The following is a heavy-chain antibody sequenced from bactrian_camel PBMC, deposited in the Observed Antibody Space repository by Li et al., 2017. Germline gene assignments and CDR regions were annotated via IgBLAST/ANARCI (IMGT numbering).Heavy chain of an antibody. D-gene: IGHD1*01. J-gene: IGHJ4*01. CDR2: INSGGGTT. V-gene: IGHV3S1*01. CDR3: ASLNSSFGGRFAWCSDF. CDR1: GFTFSSYW. Sequence: HVQLVESGVGLVQPGGSLRLSCAASGFTFSSYWMYWVRQAPGKGLEWVSTINSGGGTTYYVDSLKGRFTISQDVTKNALYLEVKGLKTEDAGMYFCASLNSSFGGRFAWCSDFRGQGTQVTVS.